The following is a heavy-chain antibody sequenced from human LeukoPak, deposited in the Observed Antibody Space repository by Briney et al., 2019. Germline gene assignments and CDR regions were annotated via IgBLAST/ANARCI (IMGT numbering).Heavy chain of an antibody. Sequence: SETLSLTCTVPGGSISSYYWSWIRQPAGKGLEWIGRIYTSGSTNYNPSLKSRVTMSVDTSKNQFSLKLSSVTAADTAVYYCAREGPTGTTGYYYYGMDVWGQGTTVTVSS. J-gene: IGHJ6*02. CDR1: GGSISSYY. V-gene: IGHV4-4*07. CDR3: AREGPTGTTGYYYYGMDV. D-gene: IGHD1-7*01. CDR2: IYTSGST.